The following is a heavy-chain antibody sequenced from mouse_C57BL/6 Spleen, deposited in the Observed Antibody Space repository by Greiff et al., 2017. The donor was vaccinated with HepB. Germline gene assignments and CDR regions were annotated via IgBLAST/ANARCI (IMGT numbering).Heavy chain of an antibody. CDR1: GYTFTSYG. V-gene: IGHV1-81*01. Sequence: VQLQQSGAELARPGASVKLSCKASGYTFTSYGISWVKQSTGQGLEWIGEIYPRSGNTYYNEKFKGKATLTADKSSSTAYMELRSLTSEDSAVYFCAREKGDYDANFDYWGQGTTLTVSS. D-gene: IGHD2-4*01. CDR2: IYPRSGNT. J-gene: IGHJ2*01. CDR3: AREKGDYDANFDY.